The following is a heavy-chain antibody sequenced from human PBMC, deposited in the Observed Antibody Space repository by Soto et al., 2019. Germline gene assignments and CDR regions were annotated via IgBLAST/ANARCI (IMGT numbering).Heavy chain of an antibody. D-gene: IGHD6-19*01. CDR3: VRGATTTGWFDAFDL. CDR2: IWDDGRDK. V-gene: IGHV3-33*03. Sequence: QVQLLESGGGVVQSGTSLRLSCVASGFTLSSHGMHWVRQAPGKRLEWVSFIWDDGRDKYYADSVEGRFLISRDNSKNTMNLQVKSLRPEDTALYYCVRGATTTGWFDAFDLWGRGTMVTVSS. CDR1: GFTLSSHG. J-gene: IGHJ3*01.